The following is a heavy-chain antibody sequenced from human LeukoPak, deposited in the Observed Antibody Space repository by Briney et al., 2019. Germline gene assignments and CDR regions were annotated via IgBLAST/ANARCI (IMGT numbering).Heavy chain of an antibody. CDR2: IIPILGIA. Sequence: SVKVSCKASGGTFSSYAISWVRQAPGQGLEWMGRIIPILGIANYAQKLQGRVTITADKSTSTAYMELSSLRSEDTAVYYCASRGQYSSSWFAFGYWGQGTLVTVSS. CDR1: GGTFSSYA. V-gene: IGHV1-69*04. J-gene: IGHJ4*02. CDR3: ASRGQYSSSWFAFGY. D-gene: IGHD6-13*01.